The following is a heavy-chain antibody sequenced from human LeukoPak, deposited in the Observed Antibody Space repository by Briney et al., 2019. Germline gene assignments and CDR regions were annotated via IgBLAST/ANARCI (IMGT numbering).Heavy chain of an antibody. Sequence: SETLSLTCTVSGGSISSSSYYWSWIRQPPGKGLEWIGEINHSGSTNYNPSLKSRVTISVDTSKNQFSLKLSSVTAADTAVYYCAREPLYTGFDYWGQGTLATVSS. D-gene: IGHD3-16*01. CDR1: GGSISSSSYY. CDR3: AREPLYTGFDY. CDR2: INHSGST. J-gene: IGHJ4*02. V-gene: IGHV4-39*07.